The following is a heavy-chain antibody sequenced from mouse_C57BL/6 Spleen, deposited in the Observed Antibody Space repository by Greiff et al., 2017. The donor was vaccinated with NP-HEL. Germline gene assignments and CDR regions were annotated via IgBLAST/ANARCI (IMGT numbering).Heavy chain of an antibody. CDR2: INPYNGGT. J-gene: IGHJ4*01. V-gene: IGHV1-19*01. CDR1: GYTFTDYY. Sequence: EVQLQQSGPVLVKPGASVKMSCKASGYTFTDYYMNWVKQSHGKSLEWIGVINPYNGGTSYNQKFKGKATLTVDKSSSTAYMELNSLTSEDSAVYDCARKGYGSSYAMDYWGQGTSVTVSS. CDR3: ARKGYGSSYAMDY. D-gene: IGHD1-1*01.